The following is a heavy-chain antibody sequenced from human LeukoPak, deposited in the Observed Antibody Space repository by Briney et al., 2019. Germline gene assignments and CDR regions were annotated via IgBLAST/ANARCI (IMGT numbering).Heavy chain of an antibody. J-gene: IGHJ4*02. CDR2: ISGSGGST. CDR3: AKDGVETYGGVSFFDF. V-gene: IGHV3-23*01. Sequence: GGALRLSCAASGFTFSSYDMTWVRQAPGKGLEWVSAISGSGGSTYYADSVKGRFTISRDNSKNTLFLQMNSLRVEDTAIYYCAKDGVETYGGVSFFDFWGQGSLVTVSS. CDR1: GFTFSSYD. D-gene: IGHD4-23*01.